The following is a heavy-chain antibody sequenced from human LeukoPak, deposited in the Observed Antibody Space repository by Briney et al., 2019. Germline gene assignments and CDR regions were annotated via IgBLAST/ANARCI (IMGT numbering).Heavy chain of an antibody. Sequence: GGSLRLSCAASGFTFSSYEMNWVRQAPGKGLEWVSYISNSGSTIYYAGSVKGRFTISRDSAKNSLYLQMNSLRAEDTAVYYCARVSEGNGWYSDYWGQGTLVTVSS. CDR2: ISNSGSTI. V-gene: IGHV3-48*03. CDR3: ARVSEGNGWYSDY. J-gene: IGHJ4*02. CDR1: GFTFSSYE. D-gene: IGHD6-19*01.